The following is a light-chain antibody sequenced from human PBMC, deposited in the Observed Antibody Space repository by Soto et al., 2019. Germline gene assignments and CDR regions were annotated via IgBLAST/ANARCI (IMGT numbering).Light chain of an antibody. CDR3: QQDETSPVT. CDR1: QSVRNNY. Sequence: EILLTQSPGTLSLSPGETATLSCRASQSVRNNYLAWYQQRPAQPPRLLMYEAATRASGIPDRFSGSVSGTDFTLTIRRLEPEAFALYFCQQDETSPVTFGGGTKVEI. V-gene: IGKV3-20*01. CDR2: EAA. J-gene: IGKJ4*01.